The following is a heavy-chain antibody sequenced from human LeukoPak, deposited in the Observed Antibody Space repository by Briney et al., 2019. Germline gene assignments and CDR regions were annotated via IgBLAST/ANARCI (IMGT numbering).Heavy chain of an antibody. V-gene: IGHV3-33*01. CDR1: GFTFNKYG. CDR2: IWNDGSNE. CDR3: ARYKVRSSSWGLVDV. D-gene: IGHD6-13*01. Sequence: GGSLRLACVASGFTFNKYGIHWVRQAPGKGLEWVAVIWNDGSNEYYADSVKGRLAISRDNDKNTVNLQMNSLRAEDTAVYYCARYKVRSSSWGLVDVWGKGTTVTVSS. J-gene: IGHJ6*04.